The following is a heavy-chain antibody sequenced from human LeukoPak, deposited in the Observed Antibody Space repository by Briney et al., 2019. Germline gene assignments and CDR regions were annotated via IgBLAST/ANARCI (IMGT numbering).Heavy chain of an antibody. J-gene: IGHJ6*02. CDR2: INPSGGST. D-gene: IGHD2-2*01. CDR1: GYSFTDYY. CDR3: ARDSSVVVVPAAIAGYYYYGMDV. V-gene: IGHV1-46*01. Sequence: ASVKVSCKASGYSFTDYYMHWVRQAPGQGLEWMGIINPSGGSTGYAQKFQGRVTMTRDTSTSTVYMELSSLRSEDTAVYYCARDSSVVVVPAAIAGYYYYGMDVWGQGTTVTVSS.